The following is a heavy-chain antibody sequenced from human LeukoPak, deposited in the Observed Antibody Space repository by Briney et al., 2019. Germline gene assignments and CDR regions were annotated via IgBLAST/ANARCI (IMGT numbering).Heavy chain of an antibody. CDR3: ARNNGMDV. CDR1: GFTFSSYG. CDR2: ISYDGSNK. V-gene: IGHV3-30*03. J-gene: IGHJ6*02. Sequence: HPGGSLRLSCAASGFTFSSYGMHWVRQAPGKGLEWVAVISYDGSNKYYADSVKGRFTISKDNAKNSLYLQMNSLRAEDTALYHCARNNGMDVWGQGTTVIVSS.